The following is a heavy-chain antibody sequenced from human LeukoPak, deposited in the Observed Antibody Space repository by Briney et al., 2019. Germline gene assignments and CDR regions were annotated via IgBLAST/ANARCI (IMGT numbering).Heavy chain of an antibody. CDR1: GYTLTELS. V-gene: IGHV1-24*01. CDR3: ATVSDSSGYYYYGAFDI. D-gene: IGHD3-22*01. CDR2: FDPEDGET. Sequence: ASVKVSCKVSGYTLTELSMHWVRQAPGKGLEWMGGFDPEDGETIYAQKLQGRVTMTEDTSTDTAYMELSSLRSEDTAVYYCATVSDSSGYYYYGAFDIWGQGTMVTVSS. J-gene: IGHJ3*02.